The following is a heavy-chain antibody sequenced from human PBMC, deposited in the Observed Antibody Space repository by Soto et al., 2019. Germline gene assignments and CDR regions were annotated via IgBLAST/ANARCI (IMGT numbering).Heavy chain of an antibody. CDR2: INWNGVST. J-gene: IGHJ3*01. CDR3: ASTYRGYSNAFDL. Sequence: DVQLVESGGGVVRPGGSLRLSCAASGFTFDDYGMSWVRQGPGKGLEWVSGINWNGVSTGYADSVKGRFTISRDNAKNSLYLQMNSLRGEDTALYYCASTYRGYSNAFDLWGQGTMVTVSS. D-gene: IGHD5-18*01. V-gene: IGHV3-20*04. CDR1: GFTFDDYG.